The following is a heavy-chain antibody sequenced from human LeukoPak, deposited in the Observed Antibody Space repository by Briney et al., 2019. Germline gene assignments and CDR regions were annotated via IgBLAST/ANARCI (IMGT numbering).Heavy chain of an antibody. CDR3: ARSADWDFDY. CDR1: GDSVSSNNAA. Sequence: PSQTLSLTCGISGDSVSSNNAAWNWIRQSPSRGLEWLGRTYYRSKWYNDYAVSMKGRITINPDTSKNQFSLQLNSVTPEDTAVYYCARSADWDFDYWGQGTLVTVSS. J-gene: IGHJ4*02. D-gene: IGHD3/OR15-3a*01. V-gene: IGHV6-1*01. CDR2: TYYRSKWYN.